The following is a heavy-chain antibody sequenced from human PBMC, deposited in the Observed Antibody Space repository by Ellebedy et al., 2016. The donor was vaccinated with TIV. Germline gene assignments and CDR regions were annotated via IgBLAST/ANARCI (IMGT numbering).Heavy chain of an antibody. D-gene: IGHD2-21*01. CDR1: GGSISTYY. V-gene: IGHV4-59*01. CDR2: INYSGST. J-gene: IGHJ4*02. Sequence: MPSETLSLTCTASGGSISTYYWSWIRQPPGKGLEWIGYINYSGSTNYNPSLKSRVTISVDTSKSEFYLRMRPVTAADTAVYYWARDLIENRIFGYWGQGTLVTVSS. CDR3: ARDLIENRIFGY.